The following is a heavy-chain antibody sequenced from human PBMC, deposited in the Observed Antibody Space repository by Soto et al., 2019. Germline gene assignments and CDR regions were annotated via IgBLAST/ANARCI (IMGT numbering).Heavy chain of an antibody. D-gene: IGHD6-6*01. Sequence: ASVKVSCKASGYTFTSYDINWVRQATGQGLEWMGWMNPNSGNTDYAQKIQGRVTMTRNNSISTAYMELSSLRSDDTAVFYCSRDNRGIAARRGGPRWFDPWGQGTLVTVSS. CDR2: MNPNSGNT. J-gene: IGHJ5*02. CDR1: GYTFTSYD. V-gene: IGHV1-8*01. CDR3: SRDNRGIAARRGGPRWFDP.